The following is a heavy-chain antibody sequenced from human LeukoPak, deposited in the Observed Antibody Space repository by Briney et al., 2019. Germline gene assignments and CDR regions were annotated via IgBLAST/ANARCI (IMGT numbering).Heavy chain of an antibody. CDR1: GFTFSSYG. D-gene: IGHD6-19*01. CDR2: ISYDGSNK. Sequence: GGSLRLSCAASGFTFSSYGMHWVRQAPGKGLEGVAVISYDGSNKYYADSVKGRFTISRDNSKNTLYLQMNCLRAEDTAVYYCAKDGSRRDIAVAGTGFFDYWGQGTLVTVSS. V-gene: IGHV3-30*18. J-gene: IGHJ4*02. CDR3: AKDGSRRDIAVAGTGFFDY.